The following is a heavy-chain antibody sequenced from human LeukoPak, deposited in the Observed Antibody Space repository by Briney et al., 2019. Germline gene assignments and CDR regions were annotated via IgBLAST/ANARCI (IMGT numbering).Heavy chain of an antibody. CDR3: ARDFYVGSKSYYIGY. CDR1: GFTFSSYA. V-gene: IGHV3-30-3*01. Sequence: GGSLRLSCAASGFTFSSYAMHWVRQAPGKGLEWVAVISYDGSNKYYADSVKGRFTISRDNSKNTLYLQMNSLRAGDTAMYYCARDFYVGSKSYYIGYWGHGTLVTVSS. CDR2: ISYDGSNK. D-gene: IGHD3-10*01. J-gene: IGHJ4*01.